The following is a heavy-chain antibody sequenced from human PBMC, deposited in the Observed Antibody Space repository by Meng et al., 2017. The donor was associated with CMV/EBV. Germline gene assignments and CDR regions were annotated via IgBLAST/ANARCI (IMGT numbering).Heavy chain of an antibody. CDR1: GGSISSGDYY. J-gene: IGHJ4*02. Sequence: VRLQQAAPGLVKPPQPRPLTCTVAGGSISSGDYYWSWIRQPPGKGLEWIGYIYYSGSTYYHPSLKSRVTISVDTSKNQFSLKLSSVTAADTAVYYCARVTSRVAGAFDYWGQGTLVTVSS. D-gene: IGHD1-14*01. CDR2: IYYSGST. CDR3: ARVTSRVAGAFDY. V-gene: IGHV4-30-4*08.